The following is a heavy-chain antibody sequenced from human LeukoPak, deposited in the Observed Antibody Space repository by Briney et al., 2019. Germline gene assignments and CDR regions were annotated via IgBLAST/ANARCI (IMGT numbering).Heavy chain of an antibody. Sequence: GGSLRLSCAASGFTFSSYAMSWVRQAPGKGLEWVSSISGSGDSTYYADSVKGRFTISRDNFKNTLYLQMNSLRAEDTAVYYCAKDNYYYDFWSGSYYFDYWGQGTLVTVSS. D-gene: IGHD3-3*01. CDR1: GFTFSSYA. J-gene: IGHJ4*02. V-gene: IGHV3-23*01. CDR3: AKDNYYYDFWSGSYYFDY. CDR2: ISGSGDST.